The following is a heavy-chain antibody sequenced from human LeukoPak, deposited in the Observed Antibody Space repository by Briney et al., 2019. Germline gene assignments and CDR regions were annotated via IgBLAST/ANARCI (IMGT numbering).Heavy chain of an antibody. CDR1: GFTVSSNY. V-gene: IGHV3-53*01. CDR3: ARSSSPPVGVRGLSGYGMDV. CDR2: IYSGGST. Sequence: PGGSLRLSCAASGFTVSSNYMSWVRQAPGKGLEWVSVIYSGGSTYYADSVKGRFTISRDNSKNTLYLQMNSLRAEDTAVYYCARSSSPPVGVRGLSGYGMDVWGQGTTVTVSS. D-gene: IGHD3-10*01. J-gene: IGHJ6*02.